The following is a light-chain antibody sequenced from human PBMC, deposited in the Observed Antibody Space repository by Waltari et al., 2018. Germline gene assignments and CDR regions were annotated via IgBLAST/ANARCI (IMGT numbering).Light chain of an antibody. CDR3: LQTLQTPRT. Sequence: DIVLTQSPLSLPVTPGEPATISCRSSQILLRSNGNNYLDWSLQKPGQSPQFLIYLGSHRASGVPDRLSGSGSGTNFTLTISRVEAEDVGVYFCLQTLQTPRTFGQGTKVEIK. V-gene: IGKV2-28*01. CDR1: QILLRSNGNNY. J-gene: IGKJ1*01. CDR2: LGS.